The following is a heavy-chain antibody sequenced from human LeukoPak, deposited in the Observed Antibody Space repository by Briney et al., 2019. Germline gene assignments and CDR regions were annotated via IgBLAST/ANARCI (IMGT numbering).Heavy chain of an antibody. J-gene: IGHJ3*02. CDR3: ARVEWELQAAFDI. CDR1: EGTFSSYA. V-gene: IGHV1-69*05. D-gene: IGHD1-26*01. Sequence: SVRVSCKASEGTFSSYAISWVRQAPGQGLEWMGGIIPIYGTANYAQKFQGRVTITTDESTSTAYMELSSLRSEDTAVYYCARVEWELQAAFDIWGQGTMVTVSS. CDR2: IIPIYGTA.